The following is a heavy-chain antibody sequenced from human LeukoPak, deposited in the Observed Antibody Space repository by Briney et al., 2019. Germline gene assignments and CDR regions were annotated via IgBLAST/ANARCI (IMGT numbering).Heavy chain of an antibody. D-gene: IGHD3-9*01. J-gene: IGHJ4*02. Sequence: PSDTLSLTCTVSGGSISGYYWSWIRQPPGKGLEYIGYIYYSGSTNYNPSLKSRVSISIDTSKNQFSLRLSSVTAADTAVYFCARYDRDSPTYFDYWGQGTLVTVSS. CDR3: ARYDRDSPTYFDY. CDR1: GGSISGYY. V-gene: IGHV4-59*08. CDR2: IYYSGST.